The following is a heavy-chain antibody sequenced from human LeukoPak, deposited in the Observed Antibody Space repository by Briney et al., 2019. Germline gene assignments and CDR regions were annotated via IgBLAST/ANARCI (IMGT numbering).Heavy chain of an antibody. D-gene: IGHD6-19*01. CDR2: INHSGYT. Sequence: SETLSLTCAVYGGSLSDYYYTWIRQPPGKGLEWIGEINHSGYTNYNPSLKSRVTISVDTSKNQFSLKLSSVTAADTAVYYCARSLSSGWFPFDYWGQGTLVTVSS. J-gene: IGHJ4*02. CDR1: GGSLSDYY. CDR3: ARSLSSGWFPFDY. V-gene: IGHV4-34*01.